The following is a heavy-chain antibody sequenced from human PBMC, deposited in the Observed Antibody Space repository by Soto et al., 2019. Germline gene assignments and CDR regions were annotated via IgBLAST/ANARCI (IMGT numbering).Heavy chain of an antibody. CDR3: ARHGRGVGARPLDY. CDR1: GFSLTNARMG. Sequence: SGPTLVNPTETLTQTYTVSGFSLTNARMGVSWIRQPPGKALEWLAHIFSDDEKSYSTSLKSRLTISKDTSKSQVVLTMTNMDPVDTATYYCARHGRGVGARPLDYWGQGTLVTVSS. CDR2: IFSDDEK. D-gene: IGHD1-26*01. V-gene: IGHV2-26*01. J-gene: IGHJ4*02.